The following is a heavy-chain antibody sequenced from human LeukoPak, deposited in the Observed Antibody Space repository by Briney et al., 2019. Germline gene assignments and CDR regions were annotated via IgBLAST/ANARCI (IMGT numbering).Heavy chain of an antibody. D-gene: IGHD4-17*01. V-gene: IGHV4-61*01. CDR2: IYYSGST. J-gene: IGHJ4*02. CDR3: ARVYGDYEGLDY. Sequence: SETLSLTCTVSGGSVSSGSYYWSWIRQPPGKGLEWIGYIYYSGSTNYNPSLKSRVTISVDTSKNQFSLELSSVTAADTAVYYCARVYGDYEGLDYWGQGTLVTVSS. CDR1: GGSVSSGSYY.